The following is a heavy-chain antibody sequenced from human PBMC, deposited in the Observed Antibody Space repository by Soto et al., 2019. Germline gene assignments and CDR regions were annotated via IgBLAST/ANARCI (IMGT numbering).Heavy chain of an antibody. V-gene: IGHV4-59*08. CDR2: TYDSGST. D-gene: IGHD1-26*01. Sequence: QVQLQESGPGLVKPSETLSLTCTVSGGSISSYYWSWIRQPPGKGLEWIGYTYDSGSTNYNPSLKSRVTISVDTSKNQFSLKLSAVTAADTAVYYCARGGGRLIDYWGPGTLVTVSS. J-gene: IGHJ4*02. CDR1: GGSISSYY. CDR3: ARGGGRLIDY.